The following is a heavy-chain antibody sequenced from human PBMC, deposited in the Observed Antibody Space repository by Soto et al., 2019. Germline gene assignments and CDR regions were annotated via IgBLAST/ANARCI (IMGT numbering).Heavy chain of an antibody. V-gene: IGHV3-53*01. Sequence: EVQLVESGGGLIQPGGSLRLSCAASGFTVSSNYMSWVRQAPGKGLEWVSVIYSGGSTYYADSVKGRFTISRDNSKNTLYLQMNSLSAEDTAVYYCARNYDSTAGGAFDIRGQGTMVTVSS. J-gene: IGHJ3*02. CDR1: GFTVSSNY. D-gene: IGHD3-22*01. CDR3: ARNYDSTAGGAFDI. CDR2: IYSGGST.